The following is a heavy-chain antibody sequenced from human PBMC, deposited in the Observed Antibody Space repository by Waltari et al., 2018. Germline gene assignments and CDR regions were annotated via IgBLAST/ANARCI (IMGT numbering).Heavy chain of an antibody. CDR2: IYYSGST. V-gene: IGHV4-59*01. J-gene: IGHJ3*02. CDR3: ARDGDSKHDAFDI. CDR1: GGSISSYY. Sequence: GPGLVKPSETLSLTCTVSGGSISSYYWSWIRQPPGKGLEWIGYIYYSGSTNYNPSLKSRVTISVDTSKNQFSLKLSSVTAADTAVYYCARDGDSKHDAFDIWGQGTMVTVSS. D-gene: IGHD6-13*01.